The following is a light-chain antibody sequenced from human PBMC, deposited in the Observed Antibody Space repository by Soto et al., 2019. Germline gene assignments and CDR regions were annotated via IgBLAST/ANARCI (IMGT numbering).Light chain of an antibody. CDR3: LQDYAYPRT. V-gene: IGKV1-6*01. Sequence: AIQMTQSPSSLSASVGDRVTITCRASQGIRNDLAWYQQRPGKAPNLLIYASSNLQSGVPSRFRGSGSGTHFTLTISSLQPDDFATYYCLQDYAYPRTFGQGTKVQI. CDR1: QGIRND. CDR2: ASS. J-gene: IGKJ1*01.